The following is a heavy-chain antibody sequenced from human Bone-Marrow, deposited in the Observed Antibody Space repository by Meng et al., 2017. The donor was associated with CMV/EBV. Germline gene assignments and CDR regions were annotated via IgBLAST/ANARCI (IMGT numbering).Heavy chain of an antibody. J-gene: IGHJ6*02. CDR2: IIPMLGIA. Sequence: SVKVSCKASGGTFSSYTISWVRQAPGQGLEWMGRIIPMLGIANYAQKFQGRVTITADKSTSTGYMELSSLRSEDTTVYYCARDVGLTTVTTNGIDVWGQGTTVTVSS. CDR1: GGTFSSYT. V-gene: IGHV1-69*04. D-gene: IGHD4-11*01. CDR3: ARDVGLTTVTTNGIDV.